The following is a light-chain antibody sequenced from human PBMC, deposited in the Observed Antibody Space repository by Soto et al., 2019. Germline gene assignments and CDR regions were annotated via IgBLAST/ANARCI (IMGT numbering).Light chain of an antibody. Sequence: ETVMMQVPATLFVSTGERATLSCRASQSVGTSLAWYQQKPGQAPRVLMYGASSRATGVPGRFSGSGSATEFTLTISSLQSEDFAVYYCQQYYSWPLTFGGGTKVDIK. J-gene: IGKJ4*01. CDR1: QSVGTS. CDR2: GAS. V-gene: IGKV3-15*01. CDR3: QQYYSWPLT.